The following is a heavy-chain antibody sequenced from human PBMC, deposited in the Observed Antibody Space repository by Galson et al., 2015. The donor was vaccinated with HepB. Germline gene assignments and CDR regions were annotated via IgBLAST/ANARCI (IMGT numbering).Heavy chain of an antibody. D-gene: IGHD6-19*01. CDR3: ATRGQAMAD. V-gene: IGHV3-7*01. CDR1: GFPFTTYW. CDR2: INADGSDK. Sequence: CHRHRCAAFGFPFTTYWMTWVRQAPGTGLEWVAHINADGSDKNYVDSVKGRFIISRDNAKRALYLQMKSLRADDTAVYYCATRGQAMADWGQGTLVTVSS. J-gene: IGHJ4*02.